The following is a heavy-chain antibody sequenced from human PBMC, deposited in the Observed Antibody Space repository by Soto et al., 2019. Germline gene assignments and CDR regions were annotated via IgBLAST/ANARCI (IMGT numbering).Heavy chain of an antibody. Sequence: SETLSLTCTVSGGSIRSYYWSWFRQPPGKGLEWIGYVYYSGSTKYNPSLKSRVTISVDSSKNQFSLKLDSVTAADTAVYYCARLGGYYQAFHHWGQGTLVTVS. D-gene: IGHD3-3*01. V-gene: IGHV4-59*08. CDR1: GGSIRSYY. CDR2: VYYSGST. CDR3: ARLGGYYQAFHH. J-gene: IGHJ4*02.